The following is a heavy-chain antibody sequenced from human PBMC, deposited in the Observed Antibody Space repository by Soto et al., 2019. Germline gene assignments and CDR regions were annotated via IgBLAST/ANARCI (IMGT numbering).Heavy chain of an antibody. CDR2: ISGYNGNT. Sequence: QVQLVQSAAEVKNPGASVKVSCKTSGYTFTKYGIVWVRQAPGQGLEWMGCISGYNGNTNYAQNLQCRVTVTADTSTSTGYMELRCLRSDDTAVYYCAREVASAGGEYDYCGQGTLVTVSS. CDR3: AREVASAGGEYDY. V-gene: IGHV1-18*01. CDR1: GYTFTKYG. D-gene: IGHD6-13*01. J-gene: IGHJ4*02.